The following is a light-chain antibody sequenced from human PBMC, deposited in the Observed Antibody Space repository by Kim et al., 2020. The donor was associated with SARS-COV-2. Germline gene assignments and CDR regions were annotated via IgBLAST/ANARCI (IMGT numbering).Light chain of an antibody. CDR1: GNDVGSFNY. CDR2: DVT. V-gene: IGLV2-14*03. J-gene: IGLJ2*01. Sequence: GQSITISCTGTGNDVGSFNYVSWFQQHPGKVPKLLIHDVTERPSGISSRFSGSKSGITASLTISGLQADDEADYYCGSYTIASTFVFGGGTQLTVL. CDR3: GSYTIASTFV.